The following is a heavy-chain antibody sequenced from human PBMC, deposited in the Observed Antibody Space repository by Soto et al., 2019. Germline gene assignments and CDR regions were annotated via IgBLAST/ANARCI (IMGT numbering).Heavy chain of an antibody. CDR2: INEDGSGR. CDR3: ARDGYGGYLDS. D-gene: IGHD1-26*01. V-gene: IGHV3-7*04. J-gene: IGHJ4*02. CDR1: GFTFSREW. Sequence: EVRLVESGGGWVQPGGSLRLSCVASGFTFSREWLSWVRQAPGKGLEWVANINEDGSGRYYVESVEGRFAISRDNAKNSLYRQMNCLRADDTAFYYCARDGYGGYLDSWGQGTLVSVSP.